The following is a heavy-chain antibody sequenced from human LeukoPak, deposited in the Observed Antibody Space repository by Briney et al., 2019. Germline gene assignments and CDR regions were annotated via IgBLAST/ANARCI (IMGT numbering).Heavy chain of an antibody. V-gene: IGHV3-23*01. J-gene: IGHJ4*02. CDR3: AKVWGSYRSVDC. D-gene: IGHD3-16*02. CDR2: ISGSGGST. CDR1: RFTFSSYA. Sequence: GGALRLSSAASRFTFSSYAMSWVRPAPGKGLEWVSAISGSGGSTYYADSVKGRFTISRDNSKNTLYLQMNRLRADDTPVYYCAKVWGSYRSVDCWGQGTLVTVSS.